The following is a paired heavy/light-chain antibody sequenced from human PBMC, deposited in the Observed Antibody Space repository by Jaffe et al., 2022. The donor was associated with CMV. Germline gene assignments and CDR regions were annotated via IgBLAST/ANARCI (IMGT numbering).Light chain of an antibody. CDR3: LQHDSYPYT. CDR1: QGISNS. Sequence: DIQMTQSPSAMSASVGDRVTITCRASQGISNSLAWFQHKPGKVPKRLIYAVFILQSGVPSRFSGTGSGTEFTLTINSLQPEDFATYYCLQHDSYPYTFGQGTKLETK. V-gene: IGKV1-17*03. CDR2: AVF. J-gene: IGKJ2*01.
Heavy chain of an antibody. CDR2: IKYDGSEK. V-gene: IGHV3-7*03. CDR3: AKGGHLDN. CDR1: GFSFGTYW. J-gene: IGHJ4*02. Sequence: EVQVVESGGALVQPGGSLRLSCAASGFSFGTYWMSWVRQAPGKGLEWVANIKYDGSEKYYVDSVEGRFTISRDNAKNSVYLQMNSLRAEDTAVYYCAKGGHLDNWGQGTLVTVSS.